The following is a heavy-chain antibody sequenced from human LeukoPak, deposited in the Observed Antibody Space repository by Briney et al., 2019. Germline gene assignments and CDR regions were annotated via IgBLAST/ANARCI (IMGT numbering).Heavy chain of an antibody. CDR3: ARHEYSSGYHDY. J-gene: IGHJ4*02. CDR2: IYYSGST. Sequence: SETLSLTCAVYGGSFSSYYWGWIRQPPGKGLEWIGSIYYSGSTYYNPSLKSRVTISVDTSKNQFSLKLSSVTAADTAVYYCARHEYSSGYHDYWGQGTLVTVSS. V-gene: IGHV4-39*01. D-gene: IGHD3-22*01. CDR1: GGSFSSYY.